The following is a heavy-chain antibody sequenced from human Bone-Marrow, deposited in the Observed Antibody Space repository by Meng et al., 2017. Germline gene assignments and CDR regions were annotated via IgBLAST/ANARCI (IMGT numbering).Heavy chain of an antibody. CDR1: GFFSSTYT. CDR3: AKVAGQQWLVPDDAFDI. J-gene: IGHJ3*02. Sequence: GGSLRLSCEASGFFSSTYTMNWVRQAPGKGLEWVSSISSSSAYIYYADSVKGRFTISRDNSKNSLYLQMNSLRTEDTALYYCAKVAGQQWLVPDDAFDIWGQGTMVTVSS. V-gene: IGHV3-21*04. CDR2: ISSSSAYI. D-gene: IGHD6-19*01.